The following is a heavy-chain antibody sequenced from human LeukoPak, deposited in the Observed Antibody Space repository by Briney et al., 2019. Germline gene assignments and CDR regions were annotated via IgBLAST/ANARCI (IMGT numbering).Heavy chain of an antibody. CDR1: GYTFTNFG. J-gene: IGHJ4*02. Sequence: ASVKVSCKAFGYTFTNFGITWVRQDPGQGLEWMGWISAYNGDTKYGQNFQGRVTMTTDTSTTTAYMDLRRLSSDDTAVYYCGRVDMATTKDYWGQGTLVTVSS. CDR2: ISAYNGDT. CDR3: GRVDMATTKDY. D-gene: IGHD5-24*01. V-gene: IGHV1-18*01.